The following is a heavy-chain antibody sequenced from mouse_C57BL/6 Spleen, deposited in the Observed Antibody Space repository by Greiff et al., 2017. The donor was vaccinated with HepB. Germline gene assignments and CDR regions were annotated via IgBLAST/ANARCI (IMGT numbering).Heavy chain of an antibody. CDR1: GYTFTSYW. CDR3: ARLLRWDAMDY. D-gene: IGHD1-1*01. J-gene: IGHJ4*01. V-gene: IGHV1-64*01. Sequence: QVQLQQPGAELVKPGASVKLSCKASGYTFTSYWMHWVKQRPGQGLEWIGMIHPNSGSTNYNEKFKSKATLTVDKSSSTAYMQLSSLTSEDSAFYYCARLLRWDAMDYWGQGTSVTVSS. CDR2: IHPNSGST.